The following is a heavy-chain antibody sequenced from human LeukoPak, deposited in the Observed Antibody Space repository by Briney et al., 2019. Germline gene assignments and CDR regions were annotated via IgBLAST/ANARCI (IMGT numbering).Heavy chain of an antibody. D-gene: IGHD2-15*01. J-gene: IGHJ4*02. Sequence: ASVKVSRKASGYTFTGYYMHWVRQAPGQGLEWMGWINPNSGGTNYAQKFQGRVTMTRDTSISTAYMELSRLRSDDTAVYYCARNYCSGGSCYSGFEYWGQGTLVSVSP. CDR1: GYTFTGYY. V-gene: IGHV1-2*02. CDR3: ARNYCSGGSCYSGFEY. CDR2: INPNSGGT.